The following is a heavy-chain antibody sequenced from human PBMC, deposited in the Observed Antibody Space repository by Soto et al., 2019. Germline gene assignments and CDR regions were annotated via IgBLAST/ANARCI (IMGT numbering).Heavy chain of an antibody. CDR2: IYYSGST. J-gene: IGHJ2*01. V-gene: IGHV4-31*03. CDR1: GGSISSGGYY. CDR3: AREDGGLSYFDL. Sequence: QVQLQESGPGLVKPSQTLSITCTVSGGSISSGGYYWSWIRQHPWKGLEWIGYIYYSGSTYYNPSLKSRVTISVATSKNQFSLKLSSLTASDTAVYYCAREDGGLSYFDLWGRFHLITVSS.